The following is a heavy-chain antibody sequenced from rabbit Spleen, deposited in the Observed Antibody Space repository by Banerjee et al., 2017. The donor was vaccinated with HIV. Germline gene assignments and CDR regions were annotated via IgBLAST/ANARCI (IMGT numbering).Heavy chain of an antibody. CDR1: GFDFSNYY. J-gene: IGHJ4*01. V-gene: IGHV1S7*01. CDR2: IEPIFGAT. D-gene: IGHD6-1*01. Sequence: QSLEESGGGLVQPGGSLTLSCKASGFDFSNYYVTWVRQAPGKGLEGIGLIEPIFGATYYANWVNGRFTISSHNAQNTLYLQVRSLTAADTATYFCARVGGVGVYGYATLWGPGTLVTVS. CDR3: ARVGGVGVYGYATL.